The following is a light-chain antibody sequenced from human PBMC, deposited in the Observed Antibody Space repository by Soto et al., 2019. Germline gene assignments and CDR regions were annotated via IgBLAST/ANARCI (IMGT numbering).Light chain of an antibody. CDR1: QSVSSNY. J-gene: IGKJ4*01. CDR2: GAS. V-gene: IGKV3-20*01. Sequence: EIVLTQSPGTLSLSPGERATLSCRASQSVSSNYLAWYQQKPGQAPRLLIFGASSRATGIPDRFSGSGSGTYFTLTISRLEPEDFVVYYCQQYGSSPPLTFGGGNKVEIK. CDR3: QQYGSSPPLT.